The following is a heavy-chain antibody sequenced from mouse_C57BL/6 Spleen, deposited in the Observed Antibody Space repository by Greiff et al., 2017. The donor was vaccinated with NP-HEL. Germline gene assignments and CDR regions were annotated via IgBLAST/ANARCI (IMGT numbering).Heavy chain of an antibody. J-gene: IGHJ1*03. CDR2: INPNNGGT. D-gene: IGHD1-1*01. CDR1: GYTFTDYY. V-gene: IGHV1-26*01. CDR3: AQKTLNLLLRSHWYFDV. Sequence: EVKLMESGPELVKPGASVKISCKASGYTFTDYYMNWVKQSHGKSLEWIGDINPNNGGTSYNQKFKGKATLTVDKSSSTAYMELRSLTSEDSAVYYCAQKTLNLLLRSHWYFDVWGTGTTVTVSS.